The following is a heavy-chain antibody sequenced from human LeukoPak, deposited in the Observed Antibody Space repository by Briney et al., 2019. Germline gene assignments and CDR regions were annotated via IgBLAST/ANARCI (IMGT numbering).Heavy chain of an antibody. J-gene: IGHJ4*02. CDR3: ARDPELRYFDWLPPGYFDY. D-gene: IGHD3-9*01. CDR2: ISAYNGNT. Sequence: GASVKVSCKASGYTFTSYGISWVRQAPGQELEWMGWISAYNGNTNYAQKLQGRVTMTTDTSTSTAYMELRSLRSDDTAVYYCARDPELRYFDWLPPGYFDYWGQGTLVTVSS. V-gene: IGHV1-18*04. CDR1: GYTFTSYG.